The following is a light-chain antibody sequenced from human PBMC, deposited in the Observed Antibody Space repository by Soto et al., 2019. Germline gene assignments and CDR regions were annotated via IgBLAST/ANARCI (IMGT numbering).Light chain of an antibody. CDR3: QQYHNWPPIT. V-gene: IGKV3D-20*01. CDR2: DAS. Sequence: EIVLTQSPATLSLSPGERATLSCGASQSVSSNYLAEYQQKPGLAPRLLIYDASTRATGIPDRFSGSGSGTDFTLTISNLQSEDFAVYFCQQYHNWPPITFGQGTRLEIK. CDR1: QSVSSNY. J-gene: IGKJ5*01.